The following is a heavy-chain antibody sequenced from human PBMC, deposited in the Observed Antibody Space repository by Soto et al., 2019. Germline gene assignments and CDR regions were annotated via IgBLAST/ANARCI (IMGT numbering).Heavy chain of an antibody. CDR2: ISSSTSTI. J-gene: IGHJ4*02. CDR3: ARDLYSRFDY. CDR1: GFTFSSYN. D-gene: IGHD6-13*01. Sequence: GGSLRLSCAASGFTFSSYNINWVRQAPGKGLEWVSYISSSTSTIYYADSVKGRFTISRDNAKNSLYLQMNSLRAEDTAVYYCARDLYSRFDYWGQGTLVTVSS. V-gene: IGHV3-48*01.